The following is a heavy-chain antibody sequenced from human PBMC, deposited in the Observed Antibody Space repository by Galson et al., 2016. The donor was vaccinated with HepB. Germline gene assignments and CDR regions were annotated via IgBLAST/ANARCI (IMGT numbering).Heavy chain of an antibody. D-gene: IGHD3-10*01. V-gene: IGHV1-24*01. CDR3: ASGTLYYTDDAFDL. Sequence: QSGAEVKKSGESLKISCKVSGYSLSELSIHWVRQAPGKGLEWMGGFDPEDGEIAYAKKIQGRVTMTEDTSADTAYMELSSLRSEDTAVYYCASGTLYYTDDAFDLWGQGTMVTVSP. CDR1: GYSLSELS. J-gene: IGHJ3*01. CDR2: FDPEDGEI.